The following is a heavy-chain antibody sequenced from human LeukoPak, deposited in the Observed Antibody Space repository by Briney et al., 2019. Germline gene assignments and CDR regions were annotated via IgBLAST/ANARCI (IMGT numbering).Heavy chain of an antibody. J-gene: IGHJ3*02. V-gene: IGHV3-74*01. CDR1: GFTFSSYW. D-gene: IGHD5-24*01. Sequence: GGSLRLSCAASGFTFSSYWMHRVRQAPGKGLVWVSRIKSDGSSTSYADSVKGRFTISRDNAKNSLYLQMNSLRAEDTAVYYCARTRIEMATRDAFDIWGQGTMVTVSS. CDR2: IKSDGSST. CDR3: ARTRIEMATRDAFDI.